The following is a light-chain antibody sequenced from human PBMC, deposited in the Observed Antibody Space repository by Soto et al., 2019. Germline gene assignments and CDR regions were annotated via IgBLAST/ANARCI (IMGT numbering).Light chain of an antibody. CDR3: CLYVGATTYV. V-gene: IGLV2-23*01. CDR2: EGH. CDR1: SGYVGTYSL. Sequence: QSALAQPASVSGSPGQSITISCTGASGYVGTYSLVSWYQQHPGKAPKVVIYEGHKRPSGVPDRFSGFTSVNTASLTISGLQTDDEADYYCCLYVGATTYVFGTGTKVTVL. J-gene: IGLJ1*01.